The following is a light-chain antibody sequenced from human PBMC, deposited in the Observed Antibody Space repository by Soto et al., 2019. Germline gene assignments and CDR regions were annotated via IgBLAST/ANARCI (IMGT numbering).Light chain of an antibody. J-gene: IGKJ2*01. CDR3: QQYGSSPYN. V-gene: IGKV3-20*01. CDR2: GAS. CDR1: QSVTSSY. Sequence: ENVLTQSPGTLSLAPGERATLSCRASQSVTSSYLAWYQQKPGQAPRLLIYGASSRATGIPDRFSGSGSGTDFTLTISRLEPEDFAVYYCQQYGSSPYNFGQGTRLEIK.